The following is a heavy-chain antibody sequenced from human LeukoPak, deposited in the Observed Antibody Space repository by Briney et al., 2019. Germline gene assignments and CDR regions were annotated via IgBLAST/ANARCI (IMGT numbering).Heavy chain of an antibody. J-gene: IGHJ4*02. D-gene: IGHD5-18*01. CDR1: GFTFSSYG. V-gene: IGHV3-23*01. Sequence: GGSLRLSCGASGFTFSSYGMHWVRQAPGKGLEWVSSIISSGGVTYYTDSLKGRFTISRDNSRNTVYLQMDSLRAEDSAVYYCAKNAGYSYGLYYFDYWGQGTLVTVSS. CDR3: AKNAGYSYGLYYFDY. CDR2: IISSGGVT.